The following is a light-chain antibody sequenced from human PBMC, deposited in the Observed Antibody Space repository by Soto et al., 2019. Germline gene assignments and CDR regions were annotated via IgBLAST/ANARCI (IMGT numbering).Light chain of an antibody. V-gene: IGKV1-8*01. J-gene: IGKJ4*01. CDR3: QQYYSYPRGLT. Sequence: AIRMTQSPSSFSASTGDRVTITCRASQGISSYLAWYQQKPGKAPKLLIYAASTLQSGVPSRFSGGGSGTDFTLTISCLQSEDFATYYCQQYYSYPRGLTFGGGTKVEIK. CDR2: AAS. CDR1: QGISSY.